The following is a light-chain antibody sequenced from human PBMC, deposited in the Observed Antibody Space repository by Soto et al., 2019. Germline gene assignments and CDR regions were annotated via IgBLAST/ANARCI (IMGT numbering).Light chain of an antibody. CDR2: AAS. V-gene: IGKV3-15*01. Sequence: EIVMTQSPATLSVSPGERATLSCRASQSVSTNLAWYQQKPGQAPRLLIYAASVRATGIPARFSGSGSGTEVPPTLSSLQSEDFAVYYCQQYDERPPTLSFGGGTKVEIK. CDR3: QQYDERPPTLS. CDR1: QSVSTN. J-gene: IGKJ4*01.